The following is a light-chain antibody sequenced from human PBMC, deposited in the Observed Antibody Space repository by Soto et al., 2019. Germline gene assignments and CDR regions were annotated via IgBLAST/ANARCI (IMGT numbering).Light chain of an antibody. CDR2: DAS. Sequence: EIVLTQSPAPLSLSPGERATLSCRASQTVGRSLAWYQQKPGQAPRLLISDASNRATGIPARFSGSGSGTDFTLTISSLASEDFAIYFCQQRFNWPLTFGQGTRLEIK. J-gene: IGKJ5*01. CDR3: QQRFNWPLT. CDR1: QTVGRS. V-gene: IGKV3-11*01.